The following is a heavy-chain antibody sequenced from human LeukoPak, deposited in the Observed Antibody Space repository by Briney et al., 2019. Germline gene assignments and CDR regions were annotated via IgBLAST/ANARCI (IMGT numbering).Heavy chain of an antibody. CDR3: AKGGTLWFGELDDAFDI. D-gene: IGHD3-10*01. CDR2: ISYGGSNK. CDR1: GFTFSSYA. Sequence: PGRSLRLSCAASGFTFSSYAMHWVRQAPGKGLEWVAVISYGGSNKYYADSVKGRFTISRDNSKNTLYLQMNSLRAEDTAVYYCAKGGTLWFGELDDAFDIWGQGTMVTGSS. J-gene: IGHJ3*02. V-gene: IGHV3-30-3*01.